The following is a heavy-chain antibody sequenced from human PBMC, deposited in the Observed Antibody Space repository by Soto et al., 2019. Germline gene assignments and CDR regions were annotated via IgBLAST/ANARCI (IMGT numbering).Heavy chain of an antibody. Sequence: PGESLKISCKTSGYSFTSKWIGWVRQMPGKGLEWMGIIYPGDSDTRYSPSFQGQVTISADKSISTAYLQWSSLKASDTAMYYCAMVAAAGVSWFDPWGQGTLVTVSS. D-gene: IGHD6-13*01. CDR2: IYPGDSDT. CDR3: AMVAAAGVSWFDP. CDR1: GYSFTSKW. J-gene: IGHJ5*02. V-gene: IGHV5-51*01.